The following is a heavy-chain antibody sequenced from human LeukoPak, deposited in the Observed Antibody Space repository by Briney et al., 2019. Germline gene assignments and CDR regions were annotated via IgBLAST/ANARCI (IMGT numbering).Heavy chain of an antibody. CDR3: ARLPSDDFWSGYYFKGHFDH. CDR1: GYTFTSYG. Sequence: ASVKVSCKASGYTFTSYGISWVRQAPGQGLEWMGWISTYNGNTKYAQKFQVRLTMTTGTSTTTAYMELRSLRSDDTAVYYCARLPSDDFWSGYYFKGHFDHWGQGTPVTVSS. CDR2: ISTYNGNT. V-gene: IGHV1-18*01. D-gene: IGHD3-3*01. J-gene: IGHJ4*02.